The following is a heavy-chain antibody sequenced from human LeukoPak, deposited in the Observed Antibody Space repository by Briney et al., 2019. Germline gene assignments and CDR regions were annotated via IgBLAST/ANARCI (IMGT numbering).Heavy chain of an antibody. CDR1: GFTFSSCG. Sequence: GGSLRLSYAASGFTFSSCGMHWVRQAPGKGLEWVAVISYDGSNKYYADSVKGRFTISRDNSKNTLYLQMNSLRAEDTAVYYCAKESPIAVAAHWGQGTLVTVSS. J-gene: IGHJ4*02. CDR3: AKESPIAVAAH. V-gene: IGHV3-30*18. CDR2: ISYDGSNK. D-gene: IGHD6-19*01.